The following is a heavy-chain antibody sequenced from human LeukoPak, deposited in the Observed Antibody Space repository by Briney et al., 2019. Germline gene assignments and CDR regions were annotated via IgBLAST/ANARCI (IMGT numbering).Heavy chain of an antibody. CDR2: ISNTGGST. Sequence: GGSLRLSCAASGFSFNTYAMSWVRQAPGKGLEWVSAISNTGGSTYYADSVKGRFTISRDKSKNTLSLQMNSLRAEDTAVYYCAQQVGYCSSGSCYFTYWGQGTLVTVS. CDR3: AQQVGYCSSGSCYFTY. D-gene: IGHD2-15*01. J-gene: IGHJ1*01. V-gene: IGHV3-23*01. CDR1: GFSFNTYA.